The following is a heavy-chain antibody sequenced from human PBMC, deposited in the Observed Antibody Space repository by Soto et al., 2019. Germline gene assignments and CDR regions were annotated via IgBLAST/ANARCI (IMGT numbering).Heavy chain of an antibody. CDR3: ARAPLSITGTDDV. CDR1: GFTFSSYW. V-gene: IGHV3-7*01. Sequence: GGSLRLSCAASGFTFSSYWMSWVRQAPGKGLEWVANIKQDGSEKYYVDSVKGRLTISRDNAKNSLYLQMNSLRAEDTAVYYCARAPLSITGTDDVWGKGTTVTVSS. CDR2: IKQDGSEK. D-gene: IGHD1-20*01. J-gene: IGHJ6*04.